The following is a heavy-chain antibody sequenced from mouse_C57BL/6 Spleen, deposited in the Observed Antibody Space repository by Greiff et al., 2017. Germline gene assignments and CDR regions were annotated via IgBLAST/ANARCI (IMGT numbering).Heavy chain of an antibody. V-gene: IGHV5-17*01. Sequence: EVQRVESGGGLVKPGGSLKLSCAASGFTFSDYGLHWVRQAPEKGLEWVAYISSGSSTIYYADPVKGRFTISRDNAKNTLFLQMTSLRSEDTAMYYCARGGYPYAMDYWGQGTSVTVSA. CDR2: ISSGSSTI. CDR3: ARGGYPYAMDY. J-gene: IGHJ4*01. D-gene: IGHD3-1*01. CDR1: GFTFSDYG.